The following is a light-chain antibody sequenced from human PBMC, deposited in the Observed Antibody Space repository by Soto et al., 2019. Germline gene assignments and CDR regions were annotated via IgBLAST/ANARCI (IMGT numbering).Light chain of an antibody. J-gene: IGKJ4*01. CDR1: QGISNY. CDR2: AAS. V-gene: IGKV1-27*01. CDR3: QKYNSAPLT. Sequence: DIQMTQSPSSLSASVGDRVSITCRASQGISNYLAWYQQKPGKVPEILIYAASTLRSGVPSRFSGGGSGTDFTLTISSLQPGDVATYYCQKYNSAPLTFGGATKVEIK.